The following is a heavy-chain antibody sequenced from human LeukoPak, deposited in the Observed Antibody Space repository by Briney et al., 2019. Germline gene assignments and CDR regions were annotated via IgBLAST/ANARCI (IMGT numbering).Heavy chain of an antibody. D-gene: IGHD1-26*01. Sequence: GESLKISCQGSGYSFTNYWIGWVRQMPGKGLEWMGTIYPGDSDTRYSPSFQGQVTISADKSISTAYLQWSSLKASDTAMYYCARRQVGPILTHFDYWGQGTLVTVSS. CDR3: ARRQVGPILTHFDY. CDR1: GYSFTNYW. V-gene: IGHV5-51*01. J-gene: IGHJ4*02. CDR2: IYPGDSDT.